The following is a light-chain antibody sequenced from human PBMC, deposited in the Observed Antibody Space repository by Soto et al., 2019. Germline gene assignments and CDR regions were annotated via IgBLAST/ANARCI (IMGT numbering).Light chain of an antibody. V-gene: IGKV1-5*03. CDR3: QQYNTFWT. CDR2: EAS. Sequence: DFQMTQSPSTLSASVGDRVTITCRASQNIRSRLAWFQQKPGKAPKLLIYEASSLDVGVPSSFSGSGSGTEFTLTIRSLQPDDFATYYCQQYNTFWTXGQGTKVDI. CDR1: QNIRSR. J-gene: IGKJ1*01.